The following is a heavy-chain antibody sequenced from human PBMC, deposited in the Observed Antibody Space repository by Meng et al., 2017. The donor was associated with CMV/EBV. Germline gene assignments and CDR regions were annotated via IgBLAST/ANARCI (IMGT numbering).Heavy chain of an antibody. Sequence: GSPRLSCTVSGGSINSSSYYWGWIRQPPGKGLEWIGSFYYSGSTYKNPSLKSRVSISADSFKNQFSLKLGSVTPADTAVYYCVRHFLPVAGPGDYWGQGTLVTVSS. J-gene: IGHJ4*02. CDR1: GGSINSSSYY. V-gene: IGHV4-39*01. CDR2: FYYSGST. CDR3: VRHFLPVAGPGDY. D-gene: IGHD6-19*01.